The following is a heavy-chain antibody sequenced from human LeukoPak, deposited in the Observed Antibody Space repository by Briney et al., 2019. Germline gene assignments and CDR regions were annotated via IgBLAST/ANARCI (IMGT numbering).Heavy chain of an antibody. CDR2: ISGSGDST. J-gene: IGHJ4*02. Sequence: GGSLRLSCAASGFTFSSYAMSWVRQAPGKGLEWVPAISGSGDSTYYGDSVKGRFTISRDNSKNTLYLQMNSLRAEDTAVYYCAKTRPLDSSSWSHGDYWGQGTLVTVSS. CDR1: GFTFSSYA. V-gene: IGHV3-23*01. D-gene: IGHD6-13*01. CDR3: AKTRPLDSSSWSHGDY.